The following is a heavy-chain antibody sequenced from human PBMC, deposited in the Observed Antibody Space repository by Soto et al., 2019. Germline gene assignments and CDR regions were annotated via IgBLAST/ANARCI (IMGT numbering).Heavy chain of an antibody. CDR1: GGSFSSSSYY. CDR3: VRQKMSSKPVGY. V-gene: IGHV4-39*01. CDR2: IYYSGST. Sequence: SENLSLTCNVSGGSFSSSSYYWGWIRQPPSKGLEWIASIYYSGSTYYNSSLKSRVTISLDTAKKQFSLQLTSVTAADTAVYYCVRQKMSSKPVGYWGQGTLVTVSS. J-gene: IGHJ4*02. D-gene: IGHD3-10*01.